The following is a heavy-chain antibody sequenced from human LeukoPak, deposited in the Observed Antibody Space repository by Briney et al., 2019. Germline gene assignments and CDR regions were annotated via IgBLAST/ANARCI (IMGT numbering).Heavy chain of an antibody. CDR1: GFTFDDYA. CDR2: ISWNSGSI. Sequence: PGGSLRLSCAASGFTFDDYAMHWVRQAPGKGLEWVTGISWNSGSIGYADSVKGRFTISRDNAKNSLYLQMNSLRAEDPALYYCARGGVLTMVRGVIDYWGQGTLVTVSS. D-gene: IGHD3-10*01. J-gene: IGHJ4*02. V-gene: IGHV3-9*01. CDR3: ARGGVLTMVRGVIDY.